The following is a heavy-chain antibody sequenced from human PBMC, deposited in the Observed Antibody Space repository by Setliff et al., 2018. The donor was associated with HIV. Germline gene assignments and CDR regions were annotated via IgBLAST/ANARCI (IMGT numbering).Heavy chain of an antibody. Sequence: PSETLSLTCTVSGDSISSGSYFWSWIRQPAGKGLEWIGHISTTGSTNYNPSLRSRVIMSVDTSRNQFSLKLSSVTAADTAVYYFARNSQKVNHQPLLASWGPGTLVTVSS. D-gene: IGHD1-1*01. CDR2: ISTTGST. J-gene: IGHJ4*02. CDR1: GDSISSGSYF. V-gene: IGHV4-61*09. CDR3: ARNSQKVNHQPLLAS.